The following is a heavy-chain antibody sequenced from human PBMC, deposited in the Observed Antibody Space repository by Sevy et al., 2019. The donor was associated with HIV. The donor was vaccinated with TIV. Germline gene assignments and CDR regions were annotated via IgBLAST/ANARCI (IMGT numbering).Heavy chain of an antibody. Sequence: SQTLSLTCAISGDSVPSNSAAWNWIRQSPSRGLEWLGRTYYRSKWYNDYAVSVKSRITINPDTSNNQFSLQLNSVTPWHTAVYYCARAGYSSGWYLLFFDYWGQATLISVSS. J-gene: IGHJ4*02. V-gene: IGHV6-1*01. CDR2: TYYRSKWYN. CDR1: GDSVPSNSAA. D-gene: IGHD6-19*01. CDR3: ARAGYSSGWYLLFFDY.